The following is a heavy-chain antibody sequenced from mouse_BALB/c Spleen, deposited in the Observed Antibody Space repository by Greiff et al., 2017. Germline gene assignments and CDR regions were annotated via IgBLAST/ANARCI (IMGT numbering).Heavy chain of an antibody. Sequence: VQLQQSGAELARPGASVKLSCKASGYTFTSYWMQWVKQRPGQGLEWIGAIYPGDGDTRYTQKFKGKATLTADKSSSTAYMQLSSLASEDSAVYYCARYGSSLWAMDYWGQGTSVTDAS. CDR1: GYTFTSYW. CDR2: IYPGDGDT. J-gene: IGHJ4*01. CDR3: ARYGSSLWAMDY. V-gene: IGHV1-87*01. D-gene: IGHD1-1*01.